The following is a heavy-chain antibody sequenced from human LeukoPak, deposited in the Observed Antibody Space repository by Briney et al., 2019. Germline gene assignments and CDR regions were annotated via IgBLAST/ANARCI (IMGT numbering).Heavy chain of an antibody. Sequence: GGSLRLSCAASGFTFKSYTMNWVRQAPGKGLEWVSSIDSSSGYIYYADSVKGRFTISRDNAKNSLYLQMNSLRVEDTAIYYCARDGTYYDFWSGTTTSFDYWGQGTLVTVSS. CDR1: GFTFKSYT. D-gene: IGHD3-3*01. J-gene: IGHJ4*02. CDR2: IDSSSGYI. V-gene: IGHV3-21*01. CDR3: ARDGTYYDFWSGTTTSFDY.